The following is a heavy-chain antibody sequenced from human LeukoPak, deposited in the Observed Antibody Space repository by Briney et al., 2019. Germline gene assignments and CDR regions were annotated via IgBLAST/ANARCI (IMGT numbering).Heavy chain of an antibody. V-gene: IGHV3-23*01. CDR1: EFNFANHA. D-gene: IGHD2-21*02. CDR3: VREDTPATANY. J-gene: IGHJ4*02. CDR2: ISGGGDIT. Sequence: GGSLRLSCAASEFNFANHAMSWVRQTAGKGLEWVSAISGGGDITYYADSVKGRFTISRDNSKDTLFLQMHSLRPGDTAVYYCVREDTPATANYWGQGTLVTVSS.